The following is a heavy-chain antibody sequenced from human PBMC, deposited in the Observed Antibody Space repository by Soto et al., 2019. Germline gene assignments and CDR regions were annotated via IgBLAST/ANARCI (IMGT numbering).Heavy chain of an antibody. J-gene: IGHJ6*04. CDR1: GYTFTSYD. CDR3: PRHGSGGCYFANHYYGMDF. Sequence: QVQLVQSGAEVKKPGASVKVSCKASGYTFTSYDINWVRQATGQGLEWMGWINPNSGNTGYAQKFQGRVTLNRKNVISPASMGLSSLRCADTAVSSCPRHGSGGCYFANHYYGMDFWGKGTTVTVSS. D-gene: IGHD6-19*01. V-gene: IGHV1-8*01. CDR2: INPNSGNT.